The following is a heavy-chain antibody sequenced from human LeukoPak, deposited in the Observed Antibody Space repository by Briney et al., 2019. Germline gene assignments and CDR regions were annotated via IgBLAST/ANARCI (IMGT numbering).Heavy chain of an antibody. CDR1: GFTFSSYS. CDR3: AKCSSGWLFDY. D-gene: IGHD6-19*01. Sequence: GGSLRLSCAASGFTFSSYSMNRVRQAPGKGLEWVSAISGSGAYTYYADSVKGRFTTSRDNSKNTLYLQMNSLRADDTAVYYCAKCSSGWLFDYWGQGTLVTVSS. CDR2: ISGSGAYT. V-gene: IGHV3-23*01. J-gene: IGHJ4*02.